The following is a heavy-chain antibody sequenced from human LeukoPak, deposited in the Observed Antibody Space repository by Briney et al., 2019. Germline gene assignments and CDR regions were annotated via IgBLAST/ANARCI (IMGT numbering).Heavy chain of an antibody. Sequence: GGSLRLSCATSGFTFSRYWMNWVRQAPGKGLEWVANIKQDGSEKYYVDSVKGRCTISRDNAKNSLYLQMSSLRVEDTAVYYCAGAMYSGSFDPWGQGILVTVSS. J-gene: IGHJ5*02. CDR3: AGAMYSGSFDP. CDR1: GFTFSRYW. CDR2: IKQDGSEK. D-gene: IGHD1-26*01. V-gene: IGHV3-7*02.